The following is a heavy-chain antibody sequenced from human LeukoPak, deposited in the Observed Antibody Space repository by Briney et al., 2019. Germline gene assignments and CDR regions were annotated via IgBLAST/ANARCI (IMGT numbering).Heavy chain of an antibody. CDR3: ARTYYYDSSGYSNPGGY. J-gene: IGHJ4*02. V-gene: IGHV3-30-3*01. Sequence: GRSLRLSCAASGFTFSSYAMHWVRQAPGKGLEWVALISYDGSNKYYADSVKGRFTISRDNSKNTLCLQMNSLRAADTAVYYCARTYYYDSSGYSNPGGYWGQGTLVTVSS. D-gene: IGHD3-22*01. CDR2: ISYDGSNK. CDR1: GFTFSSYA.